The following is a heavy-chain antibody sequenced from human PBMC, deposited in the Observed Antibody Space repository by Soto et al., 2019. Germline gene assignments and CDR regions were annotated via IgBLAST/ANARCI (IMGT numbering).Heavy chain of an antibody. D-gene: IGHD3-22*01. V-gene: IGHV4-31*03. CDR2: IYYSGST. Sequence: SETLSLTCSVSGASISSGGYYWSWIRQHPGQGLEWIGYIYYSGSTYYNPSLKSRVTISLDTSKNQFSLKMTSVTAAETAVYYCARGQYYDSSGYHRSLDYWGQGTLVTVSS. J-gene: IGHJ4*02. CDR1: GASISSGGYY. CDR3: ARGQYYDSSGYHRSLDY.